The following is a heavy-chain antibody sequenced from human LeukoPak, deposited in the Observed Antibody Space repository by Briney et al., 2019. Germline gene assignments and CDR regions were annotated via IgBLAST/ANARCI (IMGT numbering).Heavy chain of an antibody. D-gene: IGHD2-15*01. V-gene: IGHV4-59*08. CDR3: ARQGSGGRAFDI. CDR2: IYYSGST. J-gene: IGHJ3*02. Sequence: SETLSLTCTVSGGSITSYYWSWIRQPPGKGLEWIGYIYYSGSTNYNPSLNSRVTISVDTSKNQFSLSLSSVSAADTAVYYCARQGSGGRAFDIWGPGTMVTVSS. CDR1: GGSITSYY.